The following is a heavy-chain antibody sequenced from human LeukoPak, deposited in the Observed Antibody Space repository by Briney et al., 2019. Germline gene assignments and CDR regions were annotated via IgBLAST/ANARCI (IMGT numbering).Heavy chain of an antibody. CDR1: GFTFSSYS. CDR3: ARASDFGDYGSY. Sequence: GGSLRLSCAASGFTFSSYSLNWVRQAPGKGLEWVSSISGRSNYKYYADSVKGRFTISRDNAKNSLYLQMNSLRAEDTAVYYCARASDFGDYGSYWGQGTLVTVSS. V-gene: IGHV3-21*01. J-gene: IGHJ4*02. D-gene: IGHD4-17*01. CDR2: ISGRSNYK.